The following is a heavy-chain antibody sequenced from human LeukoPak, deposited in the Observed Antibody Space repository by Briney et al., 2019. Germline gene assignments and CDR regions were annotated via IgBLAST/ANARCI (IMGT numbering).Heavy chain of an antibody. CDR1: GYTFTSYG. J-gene: IGHJ6*03. CDR2: ISAYNGNT. D-gene: IGHD2-2*01. V-gene: IGHV1-18*01. CDR3: ARIVVVPAASGDYYYYYYMDV. Sequence: GASVKVSCKASGYTFTSYGISWVRQAPGQGLEWMGRISAYNGNTNYAQKLQGRVTMTTDTSTSTAYMELRSLRSDDTAVYYCARIVVVPAASGDYYYYYYMDVWGKGTTVTVSS.